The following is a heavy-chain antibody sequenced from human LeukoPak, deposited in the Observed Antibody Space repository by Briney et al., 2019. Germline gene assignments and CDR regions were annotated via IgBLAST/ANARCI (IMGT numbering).Heavy chain of an antibody. J-gene: IGHJ4*02. V-gene: IGHV3-23*01. Sequence: PGGSLRLSCTASGFTFSSYAMSWVRLAPGKGLEWVSAISGSGGSTNYADSVKGRFTISRDNSKNTLYLQMNSLRAEDTAVYYSAKDSKVFFWSGYYPYWGQGTLVTVSS. CDR2: ISGSGGST. CDR1: GFTFSSYA. D-gene: IGHD3-3*01. CDR3: AKDSKVFFWSGYYPY.